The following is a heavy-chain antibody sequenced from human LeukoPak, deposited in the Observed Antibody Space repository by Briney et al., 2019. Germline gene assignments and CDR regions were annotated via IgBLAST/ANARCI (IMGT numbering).Heavy chain of an antibody. J-gene: IGHJ4*02. CDR2: INPSGGST. D-gene: IGHD3-22*01. Sequence: ASVKVSCKASGYTFTSYYMHWVRQAPGQGLEWMGIINPSGGSTSYAQKFQGRVTMTRDTSTSTVYMELSSLRSEDTAVYYCARDPADSSGYYCWLDYWGQGTLVTVSS. CDR3: ARDPADSSGYYCWLDY. CDR1: GYTFTSYY. V-gene: IGHV1-46*01.